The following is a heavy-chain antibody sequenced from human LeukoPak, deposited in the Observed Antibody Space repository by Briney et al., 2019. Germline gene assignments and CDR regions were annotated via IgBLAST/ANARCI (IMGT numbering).Heavy chain of an antibody. CDR2: INPNSGGT. Sequence: ASVKVSCKASGYTFTGYYMHWVRQAPGQGLEWMGRINPNSGGTNYAQKFQGRVTMTRDTSISTAYMELSRLRSDDTAVYYCARDHYSFNVATAMVTAVYYYMDVWGKGTTVTVSS. CDR1: GYTFTGYY. V-gene: IGHV1-2*06. CDR3: ARDHYSFNVATAMVTAVYYYMDV. D-gene: IGHD5-18*01. J-gene: IGHJ6*03.